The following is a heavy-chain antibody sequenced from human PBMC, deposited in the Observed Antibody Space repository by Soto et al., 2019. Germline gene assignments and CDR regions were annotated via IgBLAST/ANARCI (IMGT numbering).Heavy chain of an antibody. CDR1: GGSISSYY. J-gene: IGHJ6*02. CDR2: IYYSGST. Sequence: SETLSLTXTVSGGSISSYYWSWIRQPPGKGLEWIGYIYYSGSTNYNPSLKSRVTISVDTSKNQFSLKLSSVTAADTAVYYCARGGTGSGSYYDYYYGMDVWGQGTTVTVSS. CDR3: ARGGTGSGSYYDYYYGMDV. D-gene: IGHD3-10*01. V-gene: IGHV4-59*01.